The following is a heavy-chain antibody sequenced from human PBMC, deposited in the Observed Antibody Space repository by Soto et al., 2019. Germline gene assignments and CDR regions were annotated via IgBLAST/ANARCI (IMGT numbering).Heavy chain of an antibody. Sequence: ESVGGLVKPGGSLRLSCAASGFTFSTYSMNWVRQAPGKGLEWVSSISGSGNYTHYADFLRGRFTISRDNAKTSLYLQMNSLRAEDTAVYYCAREGINNYHEYYFDSWGQGTVVTVSS. CDR2: ISGSGNYT. D-gene: IGHD4-4*01. CDR3: AREGINNYHEYYFDS. CDR1: GFTFSTYS. J-gene: IGHJ4*02. V-gene: IGHV3-21*01.